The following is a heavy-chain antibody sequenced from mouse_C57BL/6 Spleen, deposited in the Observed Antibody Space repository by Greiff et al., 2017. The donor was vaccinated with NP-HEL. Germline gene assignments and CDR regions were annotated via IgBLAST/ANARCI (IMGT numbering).Heavy chain of an antibody. J-gene: IGHJ3*01. CDR3: ARNDYCGSRGSWFAY. V-gene: IGHV1-7*01. CDR2: INPGSGYT. D-gene: IGHD1-1*01. Sequence: QVQLQQSGAELVKPGASVKLSCKASGFTFTSYCMHWVKQRPGQGLEWIGYINPGSGYTKYNPKFKGKATLTADKSSSTAYMQLSSLTYEDSAVYYCARNDYCGSRGSWFAYWGQGTLVTVSA. CDR1: GFTFTSYC.